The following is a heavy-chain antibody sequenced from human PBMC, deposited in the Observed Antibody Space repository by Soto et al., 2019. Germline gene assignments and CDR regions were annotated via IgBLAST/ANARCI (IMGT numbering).Heavy chain of an antibody. J-gene: IGHJ6*02. CDR1: GGSIISSNW. D-gene: IGHD3-22*01. V-gene: IGHV4-4*02. Sequence: SDTLSLTCAVSGGSIISSNWWSWVRHPPGKGLEWIGEIYHSGSTNYNPSLKSRVTISVDKSKNQFSLKLSSVTAADTAVYYCARSPDSSGYYPRWYYYGMDVWGQGTTVT. CDR3: ARSPDSSGYYPRWYYYGMDV. CDR2: IYHSGST.